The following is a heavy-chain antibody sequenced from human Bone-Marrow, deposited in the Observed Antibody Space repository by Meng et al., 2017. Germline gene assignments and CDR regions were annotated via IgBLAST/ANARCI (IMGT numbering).Heavy chain of an antibody. Sequence: VQLPGSGPGLGKPSGTLSLTCFVSGGSISSIDWWSRVRQPPGKGLEWIGEIYHGGDTNYNPSLKSRVTIAIDKSKNQFSLKLSSVTAADTAVYYCASWIYSCGWQWGQGALVTVSS. CDR1: GGSISSIDW. V-gene: IGHV4/OR15-8*02. CDR3: ASWIYSCGWQ. J-gene: IGHJ4*02. CDR2: IYHGGDT. D-gene: IGHD6-19*01.